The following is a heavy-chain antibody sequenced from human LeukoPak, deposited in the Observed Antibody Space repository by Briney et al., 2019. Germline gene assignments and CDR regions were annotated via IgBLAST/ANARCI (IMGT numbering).Heavy chain of an antibody. D-gene: IGHD3-9*01. V-gene: IGHV1-2*02. CDR1: GYTFTGYY. CDR3: ARSPHILTGENFDY. Sequence: ASVKVSCKASGYTFTGYYMHWVRQAPGQGLEWMGWINLNSGGTNYAQKFQDRVSMTRDTSISTAYMQLSRLRSDDTAVYYCARSPHILTGENFDYWGHGILLTVSS. CDR2: INLNSGGT. J-gene: IGHJ4*01.